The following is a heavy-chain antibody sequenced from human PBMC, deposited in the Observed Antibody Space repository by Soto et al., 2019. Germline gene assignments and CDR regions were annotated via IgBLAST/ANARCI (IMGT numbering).Heavy chain of an antibody. CDR3: AKEGAARLVYYFDY. Sequence: GGSLRLSCAASGFTFRSYWMHWVRQAPGKGLVWVSRINSDGGSTNYADSVKGRFTISRDNSKNTLYLQMNSLRAEDTAVYYCAKEGAARLVYYFDYWGQGTLVTVSS. J-gene: IGHJ4*02. CDR2: INSDGGST. D-gene: IGHD6-6*01. V-gene: IGHV3-74*01. CDR1: GFTFRSYW.